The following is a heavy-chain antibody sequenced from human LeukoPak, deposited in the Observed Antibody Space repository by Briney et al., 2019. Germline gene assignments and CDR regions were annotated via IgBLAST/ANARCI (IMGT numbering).Heavy chain of an antibody. J-gene: IGHJ3*02. D-gene: IGHD6-13*01. V-gene: IGHV1-18*01. CDR2: ISVNNGNT. CDR3: ARVYTGTGTDSDAFDI. Sequence: ASVKVSFTASGYIFSKYAITWVRQAPGQGLEWMGWISVNNGNTKYAQKFQGRVTMTTDTSTSTAHMELRSLRSDDTAVYYCARVYTGTGTDSDAFDIWGQGTMVTVSS. CDR1: GYIFSKYA.